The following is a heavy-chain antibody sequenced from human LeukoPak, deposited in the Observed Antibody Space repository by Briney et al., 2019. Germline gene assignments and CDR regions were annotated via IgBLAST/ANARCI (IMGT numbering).Heavy chain of an antibody. CDR2: ISFSCANT. CDR1: GFTFSDSA. J-gene: IGHJ3*01. D-gene: IGHD5-24*01. V-gene: IGHV3-23*01. CDR3: ARDIQLST. Sequence: GGSLRLSCAASGFTFSDSAMTWVRQAPGKGLDWVSLISFSCANTYYADSVKGRFTISRDNSKDTLFLQMNSLRAEDTAIYYCARDIQLSTWGLGTMVTVSS.